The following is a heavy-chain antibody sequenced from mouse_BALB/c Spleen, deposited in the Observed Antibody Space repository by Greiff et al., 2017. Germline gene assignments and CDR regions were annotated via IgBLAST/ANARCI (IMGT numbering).Heavy chain of an antibody. CDR3: ARFTTAWYFDV. Sequence: EVKLVESGPSLVRPSQTLSLTCSVTGDSITSGYWHWIRKFPGNKLEYMGYISYSGSTYYNPSLKSRISITRDTSKNQYYLQLSSVTTEDTATYYCARFTTAWYFDVWGAGTTVTVSS. D-gene: IGHD1-2*01. CDR1: GDSITSGY. CDR2: ISYSGST. J-gene: IGHJ1*01. V-gene: IGHV3-8*02.